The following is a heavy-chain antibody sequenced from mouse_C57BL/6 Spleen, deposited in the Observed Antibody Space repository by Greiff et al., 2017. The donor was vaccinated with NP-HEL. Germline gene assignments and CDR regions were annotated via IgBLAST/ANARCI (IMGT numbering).Heavy chain of an antibody. Sequence: VQLQQPGAELVKPGASVKLSCKASGYTFTSYWMQWVKQRPGQGLEWIGEIDPSDSYTNYTQKFKGKATLTVDTSSSTAYMQLSSLTSEDSAVYYCARGDGSPFAYWGQGTLVTVSA. V-gene: IGHV1-50*01. CDR3: ARGDGSPFAY. CDR1: GYTFTSYW. J-gene: IGHJ3*01. CDR2: IDPSDSYT.